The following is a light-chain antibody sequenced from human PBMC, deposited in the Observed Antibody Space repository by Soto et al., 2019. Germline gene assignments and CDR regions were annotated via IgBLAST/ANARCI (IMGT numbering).Light chain of an antibody. CDR3: QQHDNVPLT. J-gene: IGKJ4*01. CDR2: DAS. CDR1: QDINNY. Sequence: DIQMTQSPSSLSASVGDRVTITCQASQDINNYLQWYQQKPGKAPKLLIYDASSLETGVPSRFSGSGSGTDFTFTISSLQAEDIATYYCQQHDNVPLTFGGGTKVEIK. V-gene: IGKV1-33*01.